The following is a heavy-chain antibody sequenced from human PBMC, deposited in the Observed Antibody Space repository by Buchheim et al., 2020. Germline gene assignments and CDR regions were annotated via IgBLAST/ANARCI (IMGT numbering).Heavy chain of an antibody. CDR3: ARETLGSDY. D-gene: IGHD3-10*01. CDR2: IYYSGST. J-gene: IGHJ4*02. CDR1: GGSISSYY. V-gene: IGHV4-59*01. Sequence: QVQLQESGPGLVKPSETLSLTCTVSGGSISSYYWSWIRQPPGKGLEWIGYIYYSGSTNYNPSLKSRVTISVDTSKNQFSLKLRSVTTADTAVYYCARETLGSDYWGQGTL.